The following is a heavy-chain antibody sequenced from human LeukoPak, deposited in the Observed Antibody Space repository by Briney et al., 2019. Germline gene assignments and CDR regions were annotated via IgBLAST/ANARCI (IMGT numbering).Heavy chain of an antibody. J-gene: IGHJ4*02. CDR1: GFTFCSYG. D-gene: IGHD3-16*01. Sequence: GGSLRLSCAASGFTFCSYGMHWVRQAPGKGLEWVAFIRYDGSNKYYADSVKGRFTISRDNSKNTLYLRMNSLRADDTAVYYCAKDQIAYYDYVWGSAFDYWGQGTLVTVSS. CDR3: AKDQIAYYDYVWGSAFDY. V-gene: IGHV3-30*02. CDR2: IRYDGSNK.